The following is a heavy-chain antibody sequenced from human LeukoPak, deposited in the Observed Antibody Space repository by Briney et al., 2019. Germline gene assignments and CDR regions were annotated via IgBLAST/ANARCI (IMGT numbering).Heavy chain of an antibody. V-gene: IGHV3-53*01. Sequence: PGGSLRLSCAASGFTVSSNYMSWVRQAPGKGLEWVSVIYSGGSTYYADSVKGRFTISRDNSKNTLYLQMNSLRAEDTAVYYCARGPTRVGVIFQHWGQGTLVTVSS. CDR1: GFTVSSNY. CDR2: IYSGGST. CDR3: ARGPTRVGVIFQH. J-gene: IGHJ1*01.